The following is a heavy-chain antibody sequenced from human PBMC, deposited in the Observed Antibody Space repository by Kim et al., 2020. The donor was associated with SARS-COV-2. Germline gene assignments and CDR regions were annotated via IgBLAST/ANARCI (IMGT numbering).Heavy chain of an antibody. CDR1: GFTFSSYA. V-gene: IGHV3-7*01. J-gene: IGHJ5*02. CDR3: ARDIRGTWFDP. D-gene: IGHD3-16*01. Sequence: GGSLRLSCVASGFTFSSYAMSWVRQAPGKGLEWVANIKQDGSEKYYIDSVKGRITISRDNAKNLMYLQMSGLRAEDTAVYYCARDIRGTWFDPCGQGTL. CDR2: IKQDGSEK.